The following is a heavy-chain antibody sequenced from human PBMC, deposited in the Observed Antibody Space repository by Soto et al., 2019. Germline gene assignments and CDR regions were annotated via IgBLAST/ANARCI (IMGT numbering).Heavy chain of an antibody. CDR1: GYTFTSYG. CDR3: ATGREGGSYRYGDYFDY. V-gene: IGHV1-18*01. Sequence: GALVKLSWQAWGYTFTSYGISWGRQAPGQGLEWMGWISAYNGNTNYAQKLQGRVTMTTDTSTSTAYMELRSLRSDDTAVYYCATGREGGSYRYGDYFDYWGQGTLVTVSS. J-gene: IGHJ4*02. CDR2: ISAYNGNT. D-gene: IGHD3-16*02.